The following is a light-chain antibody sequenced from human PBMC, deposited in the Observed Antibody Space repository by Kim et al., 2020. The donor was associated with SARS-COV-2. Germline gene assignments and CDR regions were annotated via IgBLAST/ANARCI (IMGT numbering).Light chain of an antibody. CDR1: KLGDKY. V-gene: IGLV3-1*01. Sequence: SYELTQPPSVSVSPGQTASITCSGDKLGDKYACWYQQKPGQSPVLVIYQDSKRTSGIPERFSGSNSGNTATLTISGTQAMDEADYYCQAWDSSTGGVFGGGTQLTVL. CDR3: QAWDSSTGGV. J-gene: IGLJ2*01. CDR2: QDS.